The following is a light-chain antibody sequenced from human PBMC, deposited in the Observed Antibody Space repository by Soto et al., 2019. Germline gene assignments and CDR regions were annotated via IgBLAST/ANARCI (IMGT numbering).Light chain of an antibody. CDR2: EVS. J-gene: IGLJ2*01. CDR3: SSYTSSSTPHDVV. V-gene: IGLV2-14*01. Sequence: QSALTQPASVSGSPGQSITISCTGTSSDVGGYNYVSWYQQHPGKAPKLMIYEVSNRPSGVSNRFSGSKSGNTASLTISGLQAEDEADYYCSSYTSSSTPHDVVFGGGTKVTVL. CDR1: SSDVGGYNY.